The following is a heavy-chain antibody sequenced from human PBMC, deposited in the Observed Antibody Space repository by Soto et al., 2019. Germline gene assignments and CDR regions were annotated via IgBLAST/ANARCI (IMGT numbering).Heavy chain of an antibody. CDR3: ARVCGGDCDHGMDV. Sequence: IMSVPCAVADGSSVGGGDYRIMKNKNPGKGLEWIGYIYYSGSTYYNPSLKSRVTISVDTSKNQFSLKLSSVTAADTAVYYCARVCGGDCDHGMDVWGQGTTVTVSS. CDR2: IYYSGST. J-gene: IGHJ6*02. V-gene: IGHV4-31*11. D-gene: IGHD2-21*02. CDR1: DGSSVGGGDY.